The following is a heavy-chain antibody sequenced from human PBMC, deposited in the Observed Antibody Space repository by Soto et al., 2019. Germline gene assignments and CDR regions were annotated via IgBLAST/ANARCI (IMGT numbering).Heavy chain of an antibody. J-gene: IGHJ6*02. Sequence: GGSLRLSCAASGFTFSNYAMSWVRQAPGKGLEWVSAISGSGGGTHYADSVKGRFTISRDNSKNTLYLQMNSLRADDTAVYYCARGFDCSGGSCYSVHYYYYGMDVWGQGTTVTVSS. V-gene: IGHV3-23*01. CDR1: GFTFSNYA. CDR2: ISGSGGGT. CDR3: ARGFDCSGGSCYSVHYYYYGMDV. D-gene: IGHD2-15*01.